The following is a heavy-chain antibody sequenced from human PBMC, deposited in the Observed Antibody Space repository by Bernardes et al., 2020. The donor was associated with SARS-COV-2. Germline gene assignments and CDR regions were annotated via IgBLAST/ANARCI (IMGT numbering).Heavy chain of an antibody. J-gene: IGHJ5*02. D-gene: IGHD2-2*01. Sequence: SGPTLVKPTQTLTLTCSCSGLSLSTSGVGVGWIRQPPGKALEWLALIYWDDDKRYIPSLKSRLTITKDTSKNQVVLTMTNMDPVDTATYYCVHRAGAGYCSSPTCPLDWFDAWGQGSLVTVSS. CDR3: VHRAGAGYCSSPTCPLDWFDA. CDR2: IYWDDDK. CDR1: GLSLSTSGVG. V-gene: IGHV2-5*02.